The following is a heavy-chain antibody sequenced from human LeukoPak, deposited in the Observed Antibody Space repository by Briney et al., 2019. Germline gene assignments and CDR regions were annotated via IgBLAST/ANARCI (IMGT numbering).Heavy chain of an antibody. CDR1: GFTFSSYW. CDR2: IKQDGSEK. CDR3: ARVRGGYCSGGSCYSAFDI. D-gene: IGHD2-15*01. J-gene: IGHJ3*02. Sequence: GGSLRLSCAASGFTFSSYWMSWVRQAPGKGLEWVANIKQDGSEKYYVDSVKGRFTISRDNAQNTLYLQMNSLRAEDTAVFYCARVRGGYCSGGSCYSAFDIWGQGTMVTVSS. V-gene: IGHV3-7*04.